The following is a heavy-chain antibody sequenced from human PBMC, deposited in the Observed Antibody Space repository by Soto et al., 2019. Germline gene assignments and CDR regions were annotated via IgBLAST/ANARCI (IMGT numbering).Heavy chain of an antibody. J-gene: IGHJ6*02. CDR2: ISSDGSKK. CDR1: GFTFSNSP. V-gene: IGHV3-30-3*01. D-gene: IGHD3-3*01. CDR3: AKEVEIFGVAKYYYGMDV. Sequence: PGGSLRLSCAASGFTFSNSPMHWVRQAPGKGLEWVAIISSDGSKKYYADSVKGRFTISRDNSKNTLNLQMNSLRAEDTAVYYCAKEVEIFGVAKYYYGMDVWGQGTTVTVSS.